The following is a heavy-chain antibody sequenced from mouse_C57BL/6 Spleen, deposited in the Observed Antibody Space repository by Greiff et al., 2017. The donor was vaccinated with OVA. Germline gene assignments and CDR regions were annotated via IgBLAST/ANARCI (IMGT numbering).Heavy chain of an antibody. CDR1: GYAFSSSW. CDR2: IYPGDGDT. J-gene: IGHJ4*01. V-gene: IGHV1-82*01. CDR3: ARGVGAMDY. D-gene: IGHD1-1*02. Sequence: QVQLQQSGPELVKPGASVKISCKASGYAFSSSWMNWVKQRPGKGLEWIGRIYPGDGDTNYNGKFKGKATLTADKSSSTAYMQLSSLTSEDSAVYFCARGVGAMDYWGQGTSVTVSS.